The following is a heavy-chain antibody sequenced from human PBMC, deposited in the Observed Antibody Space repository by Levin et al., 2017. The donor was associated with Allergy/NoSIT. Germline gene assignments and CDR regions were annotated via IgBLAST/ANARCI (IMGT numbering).Heavy chain of an antibody. Sequence: GGSLRLSCAASGFTFSSYGMHWVRQAPGKGLEWVAVISYDGSNKYYADSVKGRFTISRDNSKNTLYLQMNSLRAEDTAVYYCAKDRRYCSSTSCPEPYYYYYYMDVWGKGTTVTVSS. D-gene: IGHD2-2*01. J-gene: IGHJ6*03. CDR1: GFTFSSYG. CDR2: ISYDGSNK. CDR3: AKDRRYCSSTSCPEPYYYYYYMDV. V-gene: IGHV3-30*18.